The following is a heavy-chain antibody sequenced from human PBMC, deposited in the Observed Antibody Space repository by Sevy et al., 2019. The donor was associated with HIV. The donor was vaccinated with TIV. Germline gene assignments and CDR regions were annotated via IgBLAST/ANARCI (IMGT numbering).Heavy chain of an antibody. V-gene: IGHV3-48*02. D-gene: IGHD3-10*01. Sequence: GGSLRLSCAASGFRFRDYRMNWVRQAPGKGLEWVSYITSSSNTINYEDSVKGRFTISRDNGRNSLYLQVNSLRHEDTAVYYCARDRGRGEVALDLWGQGTLVTVSS. CDR1: GFRFRDYR. J-gene: IGHJ5*02. CDR2: ITSSSNTI. CDR3: ARDRGRGEVALDL.